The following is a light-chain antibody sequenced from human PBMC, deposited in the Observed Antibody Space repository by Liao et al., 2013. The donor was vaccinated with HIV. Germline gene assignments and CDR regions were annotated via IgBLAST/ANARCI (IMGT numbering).Light chain of an antibody. J-gene: IGLJ2*01. CDR2: YDT. Sequence: SYELTQPPSVSVAPGKTARITCGGNNIGSKSVHWYQQRPGQAPLLVIYYDTDRPSGIPERFSGSNSGNTATLIISRVEXGDEADYYCQVWDSSSDHVVFGGGTKLTVL. CDR3: QVWDSSSDHVV. CDR1: NIGSKS. V-gene: IGLV3-21*01.